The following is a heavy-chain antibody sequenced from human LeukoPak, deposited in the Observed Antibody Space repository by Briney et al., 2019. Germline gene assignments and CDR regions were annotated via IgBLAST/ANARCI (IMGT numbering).Heavy chain of an antibody. D-gene: IGHD1-26*01. V-gene: IGHV5-51*01. CDR1: GYSFTTYW. J-gene: IGHJ4*02. CDR2: IFPGDSDT. Sequence: KYGESLKISCKGSGYSFTTYWIGWVRQMPGKGLEWMGIIFPGDSDTRYSPSFQGQVIISADKSISTAYLQWSSLKASDTAMYYCARHTVGATYALDYWGQGTLVTVSS. CDR3: ARHTVGATYALDY.